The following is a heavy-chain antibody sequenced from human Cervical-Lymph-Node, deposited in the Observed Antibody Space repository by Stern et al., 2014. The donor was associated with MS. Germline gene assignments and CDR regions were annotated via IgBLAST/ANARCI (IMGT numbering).Heavy chain of an antibody. CDR3: AKESGYQLLLRFAY. Sequence: VQLVESGGGVVQPGRSLRLSCAASGFTFSSYGMHWVRQAPGKGLEWVAVISFYRSKKVYAVSVKGRFTISRDNSKNTLYLQMNSLRAEDTAVYYCAKESGYQLLLRFAYWGQGTLVTVSS. D-gene: IGHD2-2*01. J-gene: IGHJ4*02. V-gene: IGHV3-30*18. CDR2: ISFYRSKK. CDR1: GFTFSSYG.